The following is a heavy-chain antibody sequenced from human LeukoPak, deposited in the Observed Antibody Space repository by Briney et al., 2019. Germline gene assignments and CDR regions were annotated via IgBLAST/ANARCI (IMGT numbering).Heavy chain of an antibody. Sequence: ASVKVSCKAFVYTFTSHYMHWVRQAPGQGLEWMGKINFSVGSIDYVQKFQGRVTMTRDTSTSTVYMELSSLRAEDTAVYYCASHSSGWQQTYFDYWGQGTLVTVSS. CDR3: ASHSSGWQQTYFDY. V-gene: IGHV1-46*01. D-gene: IGHD6-19*01. J-gene: IGHJ4*02. CDR1: VYTFTSHY. CDR2: INFSVGSI.